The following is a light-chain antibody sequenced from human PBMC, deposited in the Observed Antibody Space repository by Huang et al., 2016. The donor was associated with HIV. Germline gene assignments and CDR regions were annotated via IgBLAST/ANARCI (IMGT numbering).Light chain of an antibody. J-gene: IGKJ2*01. CDR3: QQYNKWPPEYT. CDR1: QSVNTN. Sequence: VMMSQSPATLPASPGERVTLSCGASQSVNTNLAWYQQKSGQPPRLLIYAASTRATGVPARVAGSGSGTECTLTIDSLQSYDFAVYYCQQYNKWPPEYTFGQGTRLEIK. V-gene: IGKV3-15*01. CDR2: AAS.